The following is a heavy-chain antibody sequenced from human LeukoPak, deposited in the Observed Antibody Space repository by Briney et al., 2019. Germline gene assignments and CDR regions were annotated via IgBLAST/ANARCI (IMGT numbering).Heavy chain of an antibody. CDR1: GGTFSSYA. CDR3: AREGLDGSYSFDC. CDR2: IIPILGIA. V-gene: IGHV1-69*04. J-gene: IGHJ4*02. Sequence: GSSVKVSCKASGGTFSSYAISWVRQAPGQGLEWMGRIIPILGIANYAQKFQGRVTITADKSTSTAYMELSSLRSEDTAVYYCAREGLDGSYSFDCWGQGTLVTVSS. D-gene: IGHD6-13*01.